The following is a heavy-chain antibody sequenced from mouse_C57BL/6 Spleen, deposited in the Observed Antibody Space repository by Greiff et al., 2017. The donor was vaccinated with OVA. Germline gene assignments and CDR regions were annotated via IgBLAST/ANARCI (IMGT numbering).Heavy chain of an antibody. CDR2: ISPGSGST. Sequence: QVQLQQPGAELVKPGASVKMSCKASGYTFSSYWITWVKQRPGQGLEWIGDISPGSGSTNYNEKFKGKGTLTVDTAASTAYMQLSSLTSEDSAVYYCARGGPYALDYWGQGTSVTVSA. J-gene: IGHJ4*01. CDR1: GYTFSSYW. V-gene: IGHV1-55*01. CDR3: ARGGPYALDY.